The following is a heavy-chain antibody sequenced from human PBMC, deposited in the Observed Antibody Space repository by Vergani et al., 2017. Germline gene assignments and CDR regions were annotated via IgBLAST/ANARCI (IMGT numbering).Heavy chain of an antibody. CDR3: ARVRRGVEMATIYFDY. V-gene: IGHV3-21*02. D-gene: IGHD5-24*01. Sequence: EVQLVESGGGLVKPGGSLRLSCVVSGSTFSHYSMNWVRQAPGKGLEWVSSISGTSISIDYADSVKGRFTISRDNAKNSLYLQMNSLRVEDTAVYYCARVRRGVEMATIYFDYWGQGTLVTVSS. CDR1: GSTFSHYS. J-gene: IGHJ4*02. CDR2: ISGTSISI.